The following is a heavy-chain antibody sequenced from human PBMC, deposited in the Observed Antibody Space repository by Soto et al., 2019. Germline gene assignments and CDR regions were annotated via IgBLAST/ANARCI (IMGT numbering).Heavy chain of an antibody. Sequence: QVQLVQSGAEVKKPGSSVKVSCKASGGTFSSYTITWVRQAPGQGLEWMGRIVPILGIPNYAQKFQGRVTITADNSASTAYMELSSLRSEDTAVYYCARMRGSYGMDVWCQGTTVTVCS. CDR2: IVPILGIP. CDR3: ARMRGSYGMDV. V-gene: IGHV1-69*02. CDR1: GGTFSSYT. J-gene: IGHJ6*02. D-gene: IGHD1-1*01.